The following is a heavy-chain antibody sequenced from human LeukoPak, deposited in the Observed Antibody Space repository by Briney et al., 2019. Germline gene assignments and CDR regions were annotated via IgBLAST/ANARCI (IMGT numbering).Heavy chain of an antibody. V-gene: IGHV3-7*01. CDR2: IKQDGSEK. D-gene: IGHD3-10*01. CDR3: ARDPGWFGDDAFDI. CDR1: GFTFSSYW. Sequence: GGSLRLSCAASGFTFSSYWMSWVRQAPGKGLEGVANIKQDGSEKYYVDSVKGRFTISRDNAKNSLYLQMNSLRAEDTAVYYCARDPGWFGDDAFDIWGQGTMVTVSS. J-gene: IGHJ3*02.